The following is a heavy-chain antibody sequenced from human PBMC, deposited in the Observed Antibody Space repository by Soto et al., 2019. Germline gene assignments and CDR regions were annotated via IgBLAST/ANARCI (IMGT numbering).Heavy chain of an antibody. CDR2: IYFRGTT. J-gene: IGHJ4*02. CDR3: ATYDYGDFYFDD. CDR1: GGSITSHTHY. V-gene: IGHV4-31*03. D-gene: IGHD4-17*01. Sequence: QVQLQESGPGLVKPSQTLSLTCTVSGGSITSHTHYWSWIRQHPGKGLAWIGNIYFRGTTYYNPSLESRVIISVDTSKNQFYLRLTSVTSADTAVYFCATYDYGDFYFDDWGQGTLVSVSS.